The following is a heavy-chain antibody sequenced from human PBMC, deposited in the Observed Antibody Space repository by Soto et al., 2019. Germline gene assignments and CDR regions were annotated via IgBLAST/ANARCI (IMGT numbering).Heavy chain of an antibody. Sequence: QVQLVESGGGVVQPGRSLRLSCAASGFTFSSYGMHWVRQAPGKGLEWVAVISYDGSNKYYADSVKGRFTISRDNSKNTLFLQMNSLRAEDTAVYYCAKDQWLVLSYFVYWGQGTLVVVSS. CDR3: AKDQWLVLSYFVY. J-gene: IGHJ4*02. CDR1: GFTFSSYG. D-gene: IGHD6-19*01. CDR2: ISYDGSNK. V-gene: IGHV3-30*18.